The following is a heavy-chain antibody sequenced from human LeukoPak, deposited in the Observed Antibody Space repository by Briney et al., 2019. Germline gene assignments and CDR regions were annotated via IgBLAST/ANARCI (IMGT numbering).Heavy chain of an antibody. D-gene: IGHD3-22*01. CDR2: ISGSGGST. Sequence: GGSLRLSCAASGFTFSSYAMSWVRQAPGKGLEWVSAISGSGGSTYYADSVKGRFTISRDNSKNTLYLQMNGLRAEDTAVYYCAKPYDSSGYYYIDYWGQGTLVTVSS. CDR1: GFTFSSYA. J-gene: IGHJ4*02. CDR3: AKPYDSSGYYYIDY. V-gene: IGHV3-23*01.